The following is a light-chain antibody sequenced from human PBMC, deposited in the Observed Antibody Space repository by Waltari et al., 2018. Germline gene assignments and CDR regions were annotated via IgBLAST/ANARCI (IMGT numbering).Light chain of an antibody. CDR3: SSYTLTTSV. CDR1: NSDLGVYTY. Sequence: QSALTQPASVSGSPGPSITISCSGANSDLGVYTYVSWYQQHPGKAPKLLIYDVYYRPSGVSLRFSGSKSGNTSSLTISGLQPEDEADYYCSSYTLTTSVFGGGTKVTVL. J-gene: IGLJ2*01. CDR2: DVY. V-gene: IGLV2-14*03.